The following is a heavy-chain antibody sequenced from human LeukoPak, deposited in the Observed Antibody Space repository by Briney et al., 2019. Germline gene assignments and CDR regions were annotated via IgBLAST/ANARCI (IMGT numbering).Heavy chain of an antibody. D-gene: IGHD3-22*01. CDR2: IFYSGST. J-gene: IGHJ5*02. V-gene: IGHV4-59*01. Sequence: PSETLSLTCTVSGGSINSYYWSWMRQPPGKGLEGIGYIFYSGSTTYNPSLKSRVTISVDTSKNHFSLKLNPVTAADTAVYYCARYDNSVYLFDHWGQGTLVTVSS. CDR3: ARYDNSVYLFDH. CDR1: GGSINSYY.